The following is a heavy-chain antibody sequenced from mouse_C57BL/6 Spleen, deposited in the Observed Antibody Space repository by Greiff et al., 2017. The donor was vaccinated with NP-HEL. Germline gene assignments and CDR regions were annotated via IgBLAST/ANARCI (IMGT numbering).Heavy chain of an antibody. Sequence: QVQLQQPGAELVRPGSSVKLSCKASGYTFTSYWMHWVKQRPIQGLEWIGNIDPSDSETHYNQKFKDKATLTVDKSSSTAYMQLSSLTSEDSAVCYSARSVPLEDGANWAMDYWGQGTSVTVSS. J-gene: IGHJ4*01. CDR1: GYTFTSYW. CDR2: IDPSDSET. CDR3: ARSVPLEDGANWAMDY. D-gene: IGHD4-1*02. V-gene: IGHV1-52*01.